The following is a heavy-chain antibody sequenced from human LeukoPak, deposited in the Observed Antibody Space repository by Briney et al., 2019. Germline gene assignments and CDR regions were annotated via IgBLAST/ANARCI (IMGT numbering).Heavy chain of an antibody. CDR2: ISYGETEK. CDR3: AKVHGWGRQLGYYFDY. CDR1: GFTFSNYG. D-gene: IGHD2-15*01. Sequence: PGRSLRLSCEPHGFTFSNYGMHWVRQPPGKGLEWVAFISYGETEKQYADSVKGRFAISRDDSKNTLFLQMNSLIDEDTAIYYCAKVHGWGRQLGYYFDYWGQGTLVTVSS. J-gene: IGHJ4*02. V-gene: IGHV3-33*06.